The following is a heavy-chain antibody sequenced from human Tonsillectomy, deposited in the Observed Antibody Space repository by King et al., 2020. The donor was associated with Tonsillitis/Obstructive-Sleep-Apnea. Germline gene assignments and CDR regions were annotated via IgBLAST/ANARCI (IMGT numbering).Heavy chain of an antibody. CDR1: GFTFSIYG. V-gene: IGHV3-30*18. CDR3: AKGSRYVDIVATIDY. D-gene: IGHD5-12*01. CDR2: ISYDGSEK. J-gene: IGHJ4*02. Sequence: VQLVESGGGVVQPGRSLRLSCAASGFTFSIYGMHWVRQAPGKGLEWGAVISYDGSEKYYADSVKGRFTISRDNSKNTLYVQMSSLRAEDTAVYYCAKGSRYVDIVATIDYWGQGTLVTVSS.